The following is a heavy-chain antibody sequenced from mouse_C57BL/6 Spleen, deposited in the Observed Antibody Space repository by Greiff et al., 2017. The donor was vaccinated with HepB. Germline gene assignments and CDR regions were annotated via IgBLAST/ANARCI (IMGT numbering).Heavy chain of an antibody. D-gene: IGHD1-2*01. CDR3: AKYDGDWYFEV. CDR1: GYTFTDYY. CDR2: INPNNGGT. Sequence: EVQLQQSGPELVKPGASVKISCKASGYTFTDYYMNWVKQSHGKSLEWIGDINPNNGGTSYNQKFKGKATLTVDKSSRTAYMELRSLTSEDSAVYYCAKYDGDWYFEVWGTGTTVTVSS. V-gene: IGHV1-26*01. J-gene: IGHJ1*03.